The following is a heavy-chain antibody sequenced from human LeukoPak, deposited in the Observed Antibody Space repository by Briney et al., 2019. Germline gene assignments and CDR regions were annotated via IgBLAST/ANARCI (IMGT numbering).Heavy chain of an antibody. CDR1: GGTFSSYA. J-gene: IGHJ3*02. Sequence: ASVKVSCKASGGTFSSYAISWVRQAPGQGLEWMGGIIPIFGTANYAQKFQGRVTITADKSTSTAYMELSSLGSEDTAVYYCARGLKYSSSSLGYAFDIWGQGTMVTVSS. CDR3: ARGLKYSSSSLGYAFDI. V-gene: IGHV1-69*06. CDR2: IIPIFGTA. D-gene: IGHD6-6*01.